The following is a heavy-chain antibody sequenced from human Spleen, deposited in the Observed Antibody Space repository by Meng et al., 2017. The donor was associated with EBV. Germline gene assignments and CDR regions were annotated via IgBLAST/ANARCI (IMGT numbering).Heavy chain of an antibody. V-gene: IGHV3-23*01. Sequence: VRVWWAGVSLERPGGSLRLSCAASGFTFSSFAMSWVRQAPGKGLEWVSLISGSGGSTYHADSVKGRFTISRDNSKNTLYLQMNSLRAEDTAVYYCAKGTKWLQRTQGFDCWGQGTLVTVSS. D-gene: IGHD5-24*01. J-gene: IGHJ4*02. CDR1: GFTFSSFA. CDR3: AKGTKWLQRTQGFDC. CDR2: ISGSGGST.